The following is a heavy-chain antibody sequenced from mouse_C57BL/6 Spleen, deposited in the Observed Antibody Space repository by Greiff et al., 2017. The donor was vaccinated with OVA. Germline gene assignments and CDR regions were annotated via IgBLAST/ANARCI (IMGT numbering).Heavy chain of an antibody. J-gene: IGHJ2*01. CDR2: ISYDGSN. D-gene: IGHD1-1*01. Sequence: EVQVVESGPGLVKPSQSLSLTCSVTGYSITSGYYWNWIRQFPGNKLEWMGYISYDGSNNYNPSLKNRISITRDTSKNQFFLKLNSVTTEDTATYYCASRGSSYGYFDYWGQGTTLTVSS. CDR1: GYSITSGYY. CDR3: ASRGSSYGYFDY. V-gene: IGHV3-6*01.